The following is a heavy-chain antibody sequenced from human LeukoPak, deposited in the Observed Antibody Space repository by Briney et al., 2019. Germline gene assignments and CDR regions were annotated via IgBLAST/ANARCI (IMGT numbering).Heavy chain of an antibody. D-gene: IGHD5-24*01. CDR1: GFNFRDAA. Sequence: GGSLRLSCAASGFNFRDAAMTWVRQAPGKGLEWVSLISFSGDNSYYADSVKGRFTISRDNSKNTLSLQMNSLRVEDTAMYYCAKDIQLSTWGLGTMVTVSS. J-gene: IGHJ3*01. CDR3: AKDIQLST. CDR2: ISFSGDNS. V-gene: IGHV3-23*01.